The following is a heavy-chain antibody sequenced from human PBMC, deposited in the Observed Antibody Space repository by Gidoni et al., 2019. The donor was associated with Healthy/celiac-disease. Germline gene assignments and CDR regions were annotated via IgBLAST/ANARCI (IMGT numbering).Heavy chain of an antibody. CDR1: GFTFSSYA. Sequence: EVQLLESGGGLVQPGGSLRLPCAASGFTFSSYAMSWVRQAPGKGLEWVSAISGSGGSTYYADSVKGRFTISRDNSKNTLYLQMNSLRAEDTAVYYCAKGVSAQQWLEFPFDYWGQGTLVTVSS. J-gene: IGHJ4*02. D-gene: IGHD6-19*01. CDR3: AKGVSAQQWLEFPFDY. CDR2: ISGSGGST. V-gene: IGHV3-23*01.